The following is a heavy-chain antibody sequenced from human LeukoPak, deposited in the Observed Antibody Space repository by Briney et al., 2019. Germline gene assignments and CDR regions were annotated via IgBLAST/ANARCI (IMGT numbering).Heavy chain of an antibody. CDR2: IYSGGST. D-gene: IGHD4-11*01. CDR3: AKEGDYGNYLDY. J-gene: IGHJ4*02. CDR1: GFTVSSNY. Sequence: GGSLRLSCAASGFTVSSNYMSWVRQAPGKGLEWVSVIYSGGSTYYADSVKGRFTISRDNSKNTLYLRMNSLRAEDTAVYYCAKEGDYGNYLDYWGQGTLVTVSS. V-gene: IGHV3-53*01.